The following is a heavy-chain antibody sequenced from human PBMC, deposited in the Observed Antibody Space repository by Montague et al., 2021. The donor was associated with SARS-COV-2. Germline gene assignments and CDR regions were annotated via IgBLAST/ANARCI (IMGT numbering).Heavy chain of an antibody. CDR1: GGSIRSRDFY. V-gene: IGHV4-39*01. J-gene: IGHJ4*02. CDR2: IYYTGTA. CDR3: ARRQLRFFEWSTADYFDG. Sequence: SETLSLTCTVSGGSIRSRDFYWGWIRQPPGNRLEWIGSIYYTGTAYYNPSLQSRVTLSVDTSKNQFSLRVTSLTATDTAVYYCARRQLRFFEWSTADYFDGWGQGTLVTVSS. D-gene: IGHD3-3*01.